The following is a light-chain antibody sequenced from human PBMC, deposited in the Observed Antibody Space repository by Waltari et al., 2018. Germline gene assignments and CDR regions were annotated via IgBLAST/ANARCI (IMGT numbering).Light chain of an antibody. V-gene: IGLV2-23*03. CDR3: CSNVGSSVF. J-gene: IGLJ2*01. CDR1: NSNVGSYNL. CDR2: EGN. Sequence: QSALTQPASVSGSPGLSITISCTGFNSNVGSYNLVSWYQKHPGKAPKLLIYEGNRRPSGFSNRFSGSKSDNTASLTLSGLQAEDEADYYCCSNVGSSVFFGGGTKLTVL.